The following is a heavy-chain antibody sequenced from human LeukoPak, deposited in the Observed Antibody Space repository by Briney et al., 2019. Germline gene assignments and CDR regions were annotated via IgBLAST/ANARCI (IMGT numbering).Heavy chain of an antibody. Sequence: ASVKVSCKASGYTFIIYGISWVRQAPGQGLEWMGWISAYNGNTNYAQKLQGRVTMTTDTSTSTAYMELRSLRSDDTAVYYCARDGYYYDSSGYLDWGQGTLVTVSS. D-gene: IGHD3-22*01. CDR3: ARDGYYYDSSGYLD. J-gene: IGHJ4*02. V-gene: IGHV1-18*01. CDR2: ISAYNGNT. CDR1: GYTFIIYG.